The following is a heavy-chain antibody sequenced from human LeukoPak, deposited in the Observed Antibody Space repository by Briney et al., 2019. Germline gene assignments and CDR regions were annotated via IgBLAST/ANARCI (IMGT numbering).Heavy chain of an antibody. CDR3: ASHMGATHFDY. J-gene: IGHJ4*02. V-gene: IGHV4-59*08. CDR1: GGSISSYC. D-gene: IGHD1-26*01. CDR2: IYYSGST. Sequence: SETLSLTCTVSGGSISSYCWSWIRQPPGKGLEWIGYIYYSGSTNYNPSLKSRVTISVDTSKNQFSLKLSSVTAADTAVYYCASHMGATHFDYWGQGTLVTVSS.